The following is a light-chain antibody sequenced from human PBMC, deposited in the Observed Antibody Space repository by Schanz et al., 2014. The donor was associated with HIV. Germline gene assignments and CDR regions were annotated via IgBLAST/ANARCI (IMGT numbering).Light chain of an antibody. CDR1: SGDVGSYNY. CDR3: CSYTNTSTYV. V-gene: IGLV2-14*03. J-gene: IGLJ1*01. CDR2: DVS. Sequence: QSALTQPASVSGSPGQSISISCTGTSGDVGSYNYVSWYQQHPGKAPKLMIYDVSNRPSGVSSRFSGSKSGNTASLTISGLQDEDEADYYCCSYTNTSTYVFGAGTKLTVL.